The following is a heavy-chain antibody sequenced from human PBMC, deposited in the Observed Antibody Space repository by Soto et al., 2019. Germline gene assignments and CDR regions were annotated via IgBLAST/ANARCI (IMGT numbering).Heavy chain of an antibody. D-gene: IGHD6-19*01. Sequence: QVQLQQWGAGLLKPSETLSLTCAVYGGSFSGYHYTWIRQPPGKGLEWIGEVHHDGGINYNPSLANGATSSADASKNQFSLRLRSATAADTAVYYCSRGYGEQWPTSDYWGQGTLVTVSS. CDR2: VHHDGGI. J-gene: IGHJ4*02. V-gene: IGHV4-34*02. CDR3: SRGYGEQWPTSDY. CDR1: GGSFSGYH.